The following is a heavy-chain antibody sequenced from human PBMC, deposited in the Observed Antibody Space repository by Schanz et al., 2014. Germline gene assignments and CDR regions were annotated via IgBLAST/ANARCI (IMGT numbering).Heavy chain of an antibody. CDR2: MSHSGGVI. V-gene: IGHV3-11*01. CDR3: ARNRGSGGQNWYFDL. Sequence: QMQLVESGGGLVKPGGSLRLSCVASGFSFSDSIMSWIRQTPEKGLEWIAFMSHSGGVIYYADSVKGRFTISRDNTKNSLFLQLNSPRADDTAVYYCARNRGSGGQNWYFDLWGRGTLVTVSS. J-gene: IGHJ2*01. CDR1: GFSFSDSI. D-gene: IGHD1-26*01.